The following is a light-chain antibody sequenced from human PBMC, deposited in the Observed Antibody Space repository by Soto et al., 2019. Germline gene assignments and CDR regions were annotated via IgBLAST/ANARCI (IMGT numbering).Light chain of an antibody. CDR3: QSYDSSLSVSVV. CDR1: SSNIGAGYD. V-gene: IGLV1-40*01. CDR2: GNS. J-gene: IGLJ2*01. Sequence: QSVLTQPPSVSGAPGQRVTISCTGSSSNIGAGYDVHWYQQLPGTAPKLLIYGNSNRPSGVPDRFSGSKSGTSASLAITGLQAEDGADYYCQSYDSSLSVSVVFGGGTKLTVL.